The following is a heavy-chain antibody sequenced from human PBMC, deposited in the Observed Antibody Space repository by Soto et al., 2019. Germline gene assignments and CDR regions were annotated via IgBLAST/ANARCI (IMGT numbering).Heavy chain of an antibody. J-gene: IGHJ4*02. CDR2: INSDGSST. CDR1: GFTFSSYW. Sequence: PGGSLRLSCAASGFTFSSYWMHWVRQAPGKGLVWVSRINSDGSSTSYADSVKGRFTISRDNAKNTLYLQMNSLRAEDTAVYYCARGQIFNYDILTGYYAYWGQGTLVTVSS. D-gene: IGHD3-9*01. V-gene: IGHV3-74*01. CDR3: ARGQIFNYDILTGYYAY.